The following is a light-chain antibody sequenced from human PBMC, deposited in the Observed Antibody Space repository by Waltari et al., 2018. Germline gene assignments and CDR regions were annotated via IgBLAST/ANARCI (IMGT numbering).Light chain of an antibody. V-gene: IGKV3-11*01. J-gene: IGKJ4*01. CDR1: QSVIRD. Sequence: EIVLTQSPATLSLSPGQRATLSCRASQSVIRDLAGYQKKHGKAPRLLIYDTSVRATGIPDRFSGSGSGTDVTLTIGSLEVEDSAVYYCQHRSSWPLTFGGGTKVEIK. CDR2: DTS. CDR3: QHRSSWPLT.